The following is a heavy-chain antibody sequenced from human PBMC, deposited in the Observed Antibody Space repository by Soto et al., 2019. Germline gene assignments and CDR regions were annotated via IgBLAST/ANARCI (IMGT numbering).Heavy chain of an antibody. CDR1: GYAFTTYG. V-gene: IGHV1-18*01. D-gene: IGHD1-1*01. Sequence: QVHLVQSGAEVKKPGASVKCSCKGSGYAFTTYGITWVRQAPGQGLEWMGWISAHNGNTNYAQKLQGRVTVTRDTSTSTDYMELRSLRSDDTAVYYCARGRYGDYWGQGALVTVSS. J-gene: IGHJ4*02. CDR2: ISAHNGNT. CDR3: ARGRYGDY.